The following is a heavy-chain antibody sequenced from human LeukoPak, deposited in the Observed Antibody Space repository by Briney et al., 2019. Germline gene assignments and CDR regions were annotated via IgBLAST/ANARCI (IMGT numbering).Heavy chain of an antibody. V-gene: IGHV3-74*01. CDR3: TRGGEYFAFDI. CDR2: IKNDGSGT. J-gene: IGHJ3*02. D-gene: IGHD6-6*01. CDR1: GFTFSNYW. Sequence: GGSLRLSCDASGFTFSNYWMYWVRQAPGKGLVCVSRIKNDGSGTIYADSVKGRFTISRDNAKNTLYLQMDSLRAEDTAVYYCTRGGEYFAFDIWGQGTMVTVSS.